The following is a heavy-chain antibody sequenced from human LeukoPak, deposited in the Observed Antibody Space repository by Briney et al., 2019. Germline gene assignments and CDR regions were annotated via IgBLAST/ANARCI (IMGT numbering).Heavy chain of an antibody. V-gene: IGHV1-69*04. Sequence: GASVKVSCKASGGTFSSYAISWVRQAPGQGLEWMGRIIPILGIANYAQKLQGRVTMTTDTSTSTAYMELRSLRSDDTAVYYCARVGTSGWYNSWGQGTLVTVSS. D-gene: IGHD2-2*01. CDR1: GGTFSSYA. J-gene: IGHJ5*01. CDR2: IIPILGIA. CDR3: ARVGTSGWYNS.